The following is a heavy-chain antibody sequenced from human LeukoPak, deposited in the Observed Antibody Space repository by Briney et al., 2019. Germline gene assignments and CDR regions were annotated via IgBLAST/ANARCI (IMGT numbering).Heavy chain of an antibody. CDR2: ISGSGGST. V-gene: IGHV3-23*01. J-gene: IGHJ5*02. CDR3: AKDAPLGYYGSGSYIDP. Sequence: PGGSLRLSCAASGFTFSSYGMHWVRQAPGKGLEWVSAISGSGGSTYYADSVKGRFTISRDNSKNTLYLQMSSLRAEDTAVYYCAKDAPLGYYGSGSYIDPWGQGTLVTVSS. D-gene: IGHD3-10*01. CDR1: GFTFSSYG.